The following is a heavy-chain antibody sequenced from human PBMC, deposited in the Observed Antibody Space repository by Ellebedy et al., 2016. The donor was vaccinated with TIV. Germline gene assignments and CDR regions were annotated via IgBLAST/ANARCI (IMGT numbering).Heavy chain of an antibody. CDR3: ARGLYGSFDS. D-gene: IGHD3-16*01. CDR2: IYSSGSG. J-gene: IGHJ4*02. CDR1: GDSISGYY. V-gene: IGHV4-59*01. Sequence: MPSETLSLTCTVSGDSISGYYWSWIRQPPGKGLEWIGYIYSSGSGEYNPSLKSRVTISVDTSESQFSLKLTSVTAADTAMYYCARGLYGSFDSWGQGTLVTVSS.